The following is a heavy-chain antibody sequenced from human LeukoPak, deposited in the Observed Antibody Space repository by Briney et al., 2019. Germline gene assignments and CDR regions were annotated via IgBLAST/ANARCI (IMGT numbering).Heavy chain of an antibody. CDR1: GGTFSSYA. V-gene: IGHV1-69*06. CDR3: ARPGDLDYGDYLADAFDI. D-gene: IGHD4-17*01. Sequence: SVRVSCKASGGTFSSYAISWVRQAPGQGLEWMGGIIPIFGTANYAQKFQGRVTITADKSTSTAYMELSSLRSEDTAVYYCARPGDLDYGDYLADAFDIWGQGTMVTVSS. CDR2: IIPIFGTA. J-gene: IGHJ3*02.